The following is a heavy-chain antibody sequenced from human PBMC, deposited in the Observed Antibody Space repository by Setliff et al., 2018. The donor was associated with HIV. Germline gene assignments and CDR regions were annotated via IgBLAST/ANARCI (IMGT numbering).Heavy chain of an antibody. V-gene: IGHV3-7*01. D-gene: IGHD3-3*02. Sequence: GGSLRLSCAASGFTFSSRWMTWVRQAPGKGLEWVANIKQDGSENYFVDSVKGRFTISRDNTKNSLYLQMDSLRVEDTTVYYCTRKLAPGHGMDVWGQGTTVTVSS. CDR1: GFTFSSRW. CDR2: IKQDGSEN. J-gene: IGHJ6*02. CDR3: TRKLAPGHGMDV.